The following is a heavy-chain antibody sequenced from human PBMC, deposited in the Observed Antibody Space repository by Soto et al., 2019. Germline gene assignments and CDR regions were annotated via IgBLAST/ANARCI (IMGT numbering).Heavy chain of an antibody. CDR1: GFTFSSYS. J-gene: IGHJ4*02. D-gene: IGHD2-2*01. CDR2: ISSSSSYI. CDR3: ARDCVSTSCYAAPKPFDY. V-gene: IGHV3-21*01. Sequence: PGGSLRLSCAASGFTFSSYSMNWVRQAPGKGLEWVSSISSSSSYIYYADSVKGRFTISRDNAKNSLYLQMNSLRAEDTAVYYCARDCVSTSCYAAPKPFDYWGQGTLVTVSS.